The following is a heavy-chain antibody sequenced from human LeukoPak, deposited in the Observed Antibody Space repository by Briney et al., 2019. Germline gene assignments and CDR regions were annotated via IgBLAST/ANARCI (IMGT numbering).Heavy chain of an antibody. CDR2: ISAYNGNT. J-gene: IGHJ6*03. Sequence: ASVKVSCKASGYTFTSYGISWVRQAPGQGLEWMGWISAYNGNTNYAQKLQGRVTMTTDTSTSTAYMELRSLRSDDTAVYYCAREYYDILYYYYKDVWGKGTTVTVSS. CDR1: GYTFTSYG. D-gene: IGHD3-9*01. V-gene: IGHV1-18*01. CDR3: AREYYDILYYYYKDV.